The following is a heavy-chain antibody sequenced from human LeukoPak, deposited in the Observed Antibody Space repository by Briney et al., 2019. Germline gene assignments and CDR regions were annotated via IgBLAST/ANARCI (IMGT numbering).Heavy chain of an antibody. V-gene: IGHV1-2*02. D-gene: IGHD6-13*01. CDR3: AKARSSWYFGWFDP. CDR1: GYTFTGYY. Sequence: GASVKVSCKASGYTFTGYYMHWVRQAPGQGLEWMGWINPNSGGTNYAQKFQGRVTMTRDTSISTAYMELGRLRSDDTAVYYCAKARSSWYFGWFDPWGQGTLVTVSS. J-gene: IGHJ5*02. CDR2: INPNSGGT.